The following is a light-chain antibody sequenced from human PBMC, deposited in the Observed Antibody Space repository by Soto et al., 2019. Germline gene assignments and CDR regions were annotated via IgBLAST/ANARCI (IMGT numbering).Light chain of an antibody. V-gene: IGLV4-69*01. J-gene: IGLJ1*01. Sequence: QSVLTQSPSASASLGASLKLTCTLSSGHSSYAIAWHQQQPEKGPRYLMKLNSDGSHSKGDGIPDRFSGSSSGAERYLTISSLQSEDEADYYCQTWGTGIHVFGTGTKLTVL. CDR2: LNSDGSH. CDR3: QTWGTGIHV. CDR1: SGHSSYA.